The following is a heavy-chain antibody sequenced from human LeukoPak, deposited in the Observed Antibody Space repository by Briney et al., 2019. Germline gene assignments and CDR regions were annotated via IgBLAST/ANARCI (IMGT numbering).Heavy chain of an antibody. V-gene: IGHV3-30*18. CDR1: GFTFSSYG. CDR3: AKDRRSRGVIIPDGIDY. CDR2: ISYDGGNK. J-gene: IGHJ4*02. Sequence: GRSLRLSCAASGFTFSSYGMHWVRQAPGKGLEWVAVISYDGGNKYYADSVKGRFTISRDNSKNTLYLQMNSLRAEDTAVYYCAKDRRSRGVIIPDGIDYWGQGTLVTVSS. D-gene: IGHD3-10*01.